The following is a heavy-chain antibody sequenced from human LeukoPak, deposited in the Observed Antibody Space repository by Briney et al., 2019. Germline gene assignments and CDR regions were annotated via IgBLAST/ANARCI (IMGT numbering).Heavy chain of an antibody. V-gene: IGHV3-23*01. CDR2: ISGSGVAT. Sequence: PGGSLRLSCAASGFTFSSYAVSWVRQAPGKGLEWVSYISGSGVATYSADSVKGRFTISRDNSKNTLYLQMNSLRAEDTAVYYCAKDWGYSSSQGYYFDYWGQGTVVTVSS. J-gene: IGHJ4*02. CDR3: AKDWGYSSSQGYYFDY. D-gene: IGHD6-13*01. CDR1: GFTFSSYA.